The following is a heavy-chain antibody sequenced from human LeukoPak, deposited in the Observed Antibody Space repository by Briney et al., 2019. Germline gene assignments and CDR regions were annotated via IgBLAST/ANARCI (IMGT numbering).Heavy chain of an antibody. CDR1: GYTLTELS. CDR2: FDPEDGET. CDR3: ARDLSPDYYGSGSYSLFGY. D-gene: IGHD3-10*01. Sequence: ASVKVSCKVSGYTLTELSMHWVRQAPGKGLEWMGGFDPEDGETIYAQKFQGRVTMTEDTSTDTAYMELSSLRSDDTAVYYCARDLSPDYYGSGSYSLFGYWGQGTLVTVSS. V-gene: IGHV1-24*01. J-gene: IGHJ4*02.